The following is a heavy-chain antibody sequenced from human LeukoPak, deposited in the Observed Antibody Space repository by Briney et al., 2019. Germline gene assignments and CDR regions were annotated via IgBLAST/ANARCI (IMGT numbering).Heavy chain of an antibody. CDR2: ISGSGGST. Sequence: GGSLRLSCAASGFTFSSYAMSWVRQAPGKGLEWVSAISGSGGSTYYADSVKGRFTISRDNSKNTLYLQMNSLRAEDTAVYYCAKVAESGSSWYSPPDYWGQGTLVTVSS. J-gene: IGHJ4*02. V-gene: IGHV3-23*01. CDR3: AKVAESGSSWYSPPDY. CDR1: GFTFSSYA. D-gene: IGHD6-13*01.